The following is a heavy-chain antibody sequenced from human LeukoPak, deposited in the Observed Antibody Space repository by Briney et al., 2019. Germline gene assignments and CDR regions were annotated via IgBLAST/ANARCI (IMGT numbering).Heavy chain of an antibody. CDR3: ARDYFDSSDYPQTYYYYYMDV. CDR2: ISSTSTFI. J-gene: IGHJ6*03. Sequence: GGSLRLSCSASGFAFSGREMAWVRQAPGKGLEWVASISSTSTFIYSADSVKGRFTISRDTAKNSLFLQMNSLRAEDTAIYYCARDYFDSSDYPQTYYYYYMDVWGKGTTVTVSS. V-gene: IGHV3-21*01. CDR1: GFAFSGRE. D-gene: IGHD3-22*01.